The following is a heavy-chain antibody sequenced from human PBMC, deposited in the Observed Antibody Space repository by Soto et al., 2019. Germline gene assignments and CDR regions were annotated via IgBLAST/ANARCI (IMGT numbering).Heavy chain of an antibody. J-gene: IGHJ6*02. Sequence: GGSLRLSCAASGFTFSDYYMSWIRQAPGKGLEWVSYISNSGSTKFYADSVTGRFTISRDNAKNSLHLQMNSLRVDDTAVYFCARGSGWEPGLSTFYALGVWGPGTTATLSS. CDR3: ARGSGWEPGLSTFYALGV. CDR1: GFTFSDYY. CDR2: ISNSGSTK. D-gene: IGHD1-26*01. V-gene: IGHV3-11*01.